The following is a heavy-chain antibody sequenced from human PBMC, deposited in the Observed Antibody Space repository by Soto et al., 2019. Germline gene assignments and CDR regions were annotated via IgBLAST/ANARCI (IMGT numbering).Heavy chain of an antibody. CDR3: ARDDTYSSRWNRYYYSGMDV. CDR2: ISAYNGNT. V-gene: IGHV1-18*04. Sequence: ASVKVSCKASGYTFTSCGISGVRQAPGRGLEWMGWISAYNGNTNYAQKLQGRVTMTTDTSTSTAYMELRSLRSDDTAVYYCARDDTYSSRWNRYYYSGMDVPGQGTKVTV. D-gene: IGHD6-13*01. CDR1: GYTFTSCG. J-gene: IGHJ6*02.